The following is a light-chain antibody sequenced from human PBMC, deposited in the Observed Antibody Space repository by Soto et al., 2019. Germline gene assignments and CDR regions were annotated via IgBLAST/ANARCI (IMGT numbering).Light chain of an antibody. CDR3: QQRSNWPPA. CDR2: DAS. CDR1: QSVSSY. Sequence: EIVLTQSPATLSLSPGERATRSCRASQSVSSYLAWYQQKPGQAPRLLIYDASNRATGIPARFSGSGSGTDFTLTISSLEPEDFAVYYCQQRSNWPPAFGQGTRLENK. J-gene: IGKJ5*01. V-gene: IGKV3-11*01.